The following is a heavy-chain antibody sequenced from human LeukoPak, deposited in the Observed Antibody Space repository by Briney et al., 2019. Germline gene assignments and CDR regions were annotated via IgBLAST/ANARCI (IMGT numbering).Heavy chain of an antibody. J-gene: IGHJ6*02. Sequence: PSETLSLTCTVSGGSISSYYWSWIRQPPGKGLEWIGYIYYSGGTNYNPSLKSRVTISVDTSKNQFSLKLSSVTAADTAVYYCARGWAKDSSSWYYVDYYYGMDVWGQGTTVTVS. CDR1: GGSISSYY. V-gene: IGHV4-59*01. CDR2: IYYSGGT. D-gene: IGHD6-13*01. CDR3: ARGWAKDSSSWYYVDYYYGMDV.